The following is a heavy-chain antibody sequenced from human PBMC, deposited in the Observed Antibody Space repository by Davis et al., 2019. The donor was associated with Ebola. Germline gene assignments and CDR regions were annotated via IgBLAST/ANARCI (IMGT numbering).Heavy chain of an antibody. CDR1: GYTFTSYG. D-gene: IGHD6-6*01. CDR3: ARGQPYSSSGGFDY. CDR2: IIPIFGTA. V-gene: IGHV1-69*13. J-gene: IGHJ4*02. Sequence: SVKDSCKASGYTFTSYGISWVRQAPGQGLEWMGGIIPIFGTANYAQKFQGRVTITADESTSTAYMELSSLRSEDTAVYYCARGQPYSSSGGFDYWGQGTLVTVSS.